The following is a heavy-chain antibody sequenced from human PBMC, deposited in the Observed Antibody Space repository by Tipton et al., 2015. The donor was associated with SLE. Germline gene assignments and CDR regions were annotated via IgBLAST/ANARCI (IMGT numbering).Heavy chain of an antibody. CDR2: IYYSGST. CDR3: ARTEQGTGSYYRLVFEI. CDR1: GGSISSYY. Sequence: LRLSCTVSGGSISSYYWSWIRQPPGRGLEWIGYIYYSGSTNYNPSLKSRVTISVDTSKNQFSLKLSSVTAADTAVYYCARTEQGTGSYYRLVFEIWGQGTLVTVS. J-gene: IGHJ4*02. D-gene: IGHD3-10*01. V-gene: IGHV4-59*01.